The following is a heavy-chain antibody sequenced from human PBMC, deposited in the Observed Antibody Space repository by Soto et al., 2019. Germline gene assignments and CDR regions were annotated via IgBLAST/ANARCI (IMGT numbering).Heavy chain of an antibody. V-gene: IGHV4-59*08. Sequence: SETLSLTCTVSGGSISGYYWSWTRQSPEKGLEWIGHVYHSGSTKYNPSLKSRVTISVDTSKNQFSLNLRSVTAADTAVYYCAMTVTTLYNLFYPWGQGILVTVSS. J-gene: IGHJ5*02. CDR1: GGSISGYY. CDR3: AMTVTTLYNLFYP. CDR2: VYHSGST. D-gene: IGHD4-4*01.